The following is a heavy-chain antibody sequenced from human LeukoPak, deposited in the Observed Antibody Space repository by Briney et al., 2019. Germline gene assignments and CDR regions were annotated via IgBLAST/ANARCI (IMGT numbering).Heavy chain of an antibody. CDR1: GFTFSSYA. CDR3: AKDRKVYRDYYYMDV. Sequence: GGSLRLSCAASGFTFSSYAMSWVRQAPGKGGEWFSAISGSGGSTYYADSVKGRFTISRDNSNNTLYLQMNSLRAEDTAVYYCAKDRKVYRDYYYMDVWGKGTTVTVSS. D-gene: IGHD1-14*01. V-gene: IGHV3-23*01. CDR2: ISGSGGST. J-gene: IGHJ6*03.